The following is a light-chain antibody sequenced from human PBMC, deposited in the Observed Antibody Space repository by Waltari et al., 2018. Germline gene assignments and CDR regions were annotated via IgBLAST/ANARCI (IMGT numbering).Light chain of an antibody. CDR3: QQYGDSPRT. J-gene: IGKJ1*01. CDR1: QSVSSGF. Sequence: EIVLMQSPATLSLSPGDRDTLSCGASQSVSSGFLAWYQQKPGLAPRLLIYDTSTRATGVPDRFRGSGSGREFALSISRLEPEDFAVYYCQQYGDSPRTFGQGTKVEIK. V-gene: IGKV3D-20*01. CDR2: DTS.